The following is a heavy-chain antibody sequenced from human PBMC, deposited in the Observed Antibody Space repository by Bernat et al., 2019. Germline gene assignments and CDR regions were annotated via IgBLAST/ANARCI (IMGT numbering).Heavy chain of an antibody. CDR2: IFYSGST. CDR3: ARGPDAFDI. J-gene: IGHJ3*02. V-gene: IGHV4-39*07. CDR1: GGSISSSNYY. Sequence: QLQLQEPGPGLVKPSETLSLTCTVSGGSISSSNYYWGWIRQPPGKGLEWIGSIFYSGSTNYNPSLKSRVTMSVDTSKNQFSLKLSSVTAADTAVYYCARGPDAFDIWGQGTMVTVSS.